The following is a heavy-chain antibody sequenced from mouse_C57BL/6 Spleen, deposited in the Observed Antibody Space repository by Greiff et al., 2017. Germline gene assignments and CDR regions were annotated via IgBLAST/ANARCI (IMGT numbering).Heavy chain of an antibody. J-gene: IGHJ2*01. CDR1: GYTFTSYG. CDR3: ARFYDGYPFDY. CDR2: IYPRSGNT. V-gene: IGHV1-81*01. D-gene: IGHD2-3*01. Sequence: QVQLKESGAELARPGASVKLSCKASGYTFTSYGISWVKQRTGQGLEWIGEIYPRSGNTYYNEKFKGKATLTADESASTAYMELRSLTSEDSAVYFCARFYDGYPFDYWGQGTTLTVSS.